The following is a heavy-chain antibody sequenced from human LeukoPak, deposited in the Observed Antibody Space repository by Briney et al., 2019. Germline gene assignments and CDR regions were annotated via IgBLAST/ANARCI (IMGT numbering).Heavy chain of an antibody. J-gene: IGHJ3*02. CDR3: ARVVGWFGELLGAFDI. D-gene: IGHD3-10*01. Sequence: GASVKVSSKASGGTFSSYAISWVRQAPGQGLEWMGRIIPIFGTANYAQKFQGRVTITTDESTSTAYMELSSLRSEDMAVYYCARVVGWFGELLGAFDIWGQGTMVTVSS. CDR2: IIPIFGTA. V-gene: IGHV1-69*05. CDR1: GGTFSSYA.